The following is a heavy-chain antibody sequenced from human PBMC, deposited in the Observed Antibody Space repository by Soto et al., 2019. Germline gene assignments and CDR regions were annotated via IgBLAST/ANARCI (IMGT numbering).Heavy chain of an antibody. CDR1: GFTFSYG. D-gene: IGHD2-15*01. V-gene: IGHV3-30*18. Sequence: GGSLRLSCAASGFTFSYGMHWVRQAPGKGLEWVAVISYDGSNKYYADSVKGRFTISRDNSKNTLYLQMNSLRAEDTAVYYCAKDLRRYCSGGSCNFDYWGQGTLVTVSS. CDR2: ISYDGSNK. CDR3: AKDLRRYCSGGSCNFDY. J-gene: IGHJ4*02.